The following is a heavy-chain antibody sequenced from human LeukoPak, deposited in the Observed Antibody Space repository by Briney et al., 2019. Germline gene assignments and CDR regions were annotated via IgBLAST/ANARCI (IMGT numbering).Heavy chain of an antibody. CDR3: ARVGGRGYSYGPYDY. V-gene: IGHV4-59*11. D-gene: IGHD5-18*01. CDR2: MYYSGST. J-gene: IGHJ4*02. Sequence: SGTLSLTCTVSGASISSHYWSWIRQPPGKGLEWIWCMYYSGSTHSNPSLKSRVTISVDTSKNQFSLKLSSVTAADTAVYYCARVGGRGYSYGPYDYWGQGTLVTVST. CDR1: GASISSHY.